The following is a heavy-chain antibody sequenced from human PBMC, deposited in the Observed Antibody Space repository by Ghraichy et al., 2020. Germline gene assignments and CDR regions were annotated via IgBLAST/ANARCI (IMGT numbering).Heavy chain of an antibody. CDR3: VRDRTVAGTGPHFDY. V-gene: IGHV3-74*01. CDR2: IHPDGSDT. CDR1: GFTLSSHW. Sequence: GGSLRLSCAVSGFTLSSHWMHWVRQAPGKGLVWVSRIHPDGSDTTYADSVKGRFTISRDNAENMVYLQMNSLRAEDAAVYYCVRDRTVAGTGPHFDYWGRGTLVTVSS. D-gene: IGHD6-13*01. J-gene: IGHJ4*02.